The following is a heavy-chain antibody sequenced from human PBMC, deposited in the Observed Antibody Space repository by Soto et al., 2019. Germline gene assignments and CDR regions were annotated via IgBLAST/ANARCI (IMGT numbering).Heavy chain of an antibody. V-gene: IGHV3-30*18. CDR2: ISYGGSNE. CDR1: GFTFSNFG. D-gene: IGHD6-19*01. CDR3: AKDRSSDWSLDN. Sequence: HPGGSLRLSCAASGFTFSNFGIHWVRQAPGKGLEWVALISYGGSNEFYAESVKGRFTISRDNSKNTVFLQMNSLRTEDTAVYYCAKDRSSDWSLDNWGQGALVTVSS. J-gene: IGHJ4*02.